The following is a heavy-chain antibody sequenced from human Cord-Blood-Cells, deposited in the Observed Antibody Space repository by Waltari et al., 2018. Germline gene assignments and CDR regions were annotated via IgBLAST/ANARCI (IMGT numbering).Heavy chain of an antibody. Sequence: QVQLQQWGAGLLKPSETLSLTCAVYGGSFRGYYWSWIRQPPGKGLEWIGEINHSGSTNYNPSLKSRVTISVDTSKNQFSLKLSSVTAADTAVYYCAGRTGDERGFDLWGRGTLVTVSS. D-gene: IGHD7-27*01. J-gene: IGHJ2*01. CDR3: AGRTGDERGFDL. CDR2: INHSGST. V-gene: IGHV4-34*01. CDR1: GGSFRGYY.